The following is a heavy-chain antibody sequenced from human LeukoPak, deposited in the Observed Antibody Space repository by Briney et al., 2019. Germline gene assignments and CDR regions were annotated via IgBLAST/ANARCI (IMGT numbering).Heavy chain of an antibody. V-gene: IGHV3-21*01. Sequence: GGSLRLSCAASGFTFSSYSMNWVRQAPGKGLEWVSFISSSSSYIYYADSVKGRFTISRDNAKNSLYLQMNSLRAEDTAVYYCATTKDIVVVPAAIGYYYSMDVWGQGTTVTVSS. J-gene: IGHJ6*02. CDR2: ISSSSSYI. CDR3: ATTKDIVVVPAAIGYYYSMDV. CDR1: GFTFSSYS. D-gene: IGHD2-2*02.